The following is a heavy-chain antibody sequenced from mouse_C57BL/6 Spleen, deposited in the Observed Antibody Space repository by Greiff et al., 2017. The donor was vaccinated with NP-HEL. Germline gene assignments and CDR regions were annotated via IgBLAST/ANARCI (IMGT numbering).Heavy chain of an antibody. J-gene: IGHJ2*01. V-gene: IGHV1-61*01. D-gene: IGHD1-1*01. CDR1: GYTFTSYW. CDR3: ARRKITPYYLDY. Sequence: QVQLQQPGAELVRPGSSVKLSCKASGYTFTSYWMDWVKQRPGQGLEWIGNIYPSDSETHYNQKFKDKATLTVDKSSSTAYMQLSSLTSEDSAVYYCARRKITPYYLDYWGQGTTLTVSS. CDR2: IYPSDSET.